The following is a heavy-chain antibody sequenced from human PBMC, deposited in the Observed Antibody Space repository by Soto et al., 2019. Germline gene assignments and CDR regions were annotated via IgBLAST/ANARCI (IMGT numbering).Heavy chain of an antibody. Sequence: SETLSLTCTVSGGSISSGGYYWSWIRQHPGKGLEWIGYIYYSGSTYYNPSLKSRVTISVDTSKNQFSLKLSSVTAADTAVYYCARDRDYYDSSGYYYYYGMDVWGQGTTVTVS. CDR1: GGSISSGGYY. D-gene: IGHD3-22*01. V-gene: IGHV4-31*03. CDR2: IYYSGST. CDR3: ARDRDYYDSSGYYYYYGMDV. J-gene: IGHJ6*02.